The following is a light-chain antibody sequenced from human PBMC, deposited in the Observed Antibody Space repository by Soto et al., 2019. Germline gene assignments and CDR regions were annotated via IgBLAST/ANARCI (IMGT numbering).Light chain of an antibody. CDR3: QQRTNWPIT. CDR2: DAS. J-gene: IGKJ5*01. V-gene: IGKV3-11*01. CDR1: ESIRTY. Sequence: EIVLTQSPATLSLSPGERATLSCRASESIRTYLAWYQQKPGQAPRLLIYDASNTATGVPARFSGSGSGTDFTITIDSLEPEDFAAYYCQQRTNWPITFGQGTRLETK.